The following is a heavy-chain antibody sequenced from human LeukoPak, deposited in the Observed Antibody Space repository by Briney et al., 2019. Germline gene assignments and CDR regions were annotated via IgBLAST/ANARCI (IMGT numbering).Heavy chain of an antibody. J-gene: IGHJ4*02. Sequence: GRSLRLSCAASGFTFSSYGMHWVRQAPGKGLEWVAVISYDGSNKYYADSVKGRFTISRDNSKNTLYLQMNSLRAEDTAVYYCAKDVEQWLLTGPYDFWGQGTLVNGSS. CDR1: GFTFSSYG. V-gene: IGHV3-30*18. CDR2: ISYDGSNK. CDR3: AKDVEQWLLTGPYDF. D-gene: IGHD6-19*01.